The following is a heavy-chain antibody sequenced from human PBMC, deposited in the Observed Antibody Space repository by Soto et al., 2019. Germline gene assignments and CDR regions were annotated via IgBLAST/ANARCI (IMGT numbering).Heavy chain of an antibody. V-gene: IGHV4-30-2*01. CDR1: GGSISSGDYS. D-gene: IGHD3-10*01. J-gene: IGHJ4*02. CDR3: ASRNYYGSGSYHYYFDY. Sequence: SETLSLTCAVSGGSISSGDYSWNWIRQPPGKGLEWIGYIYYGGSTYYNPSLQSRVTMSVDRSRNQFSLKLNSVTAADTAVYYCASRNYYGSGSYHYYFDYWGQGTLVTV. CDR2: IYYGGST.